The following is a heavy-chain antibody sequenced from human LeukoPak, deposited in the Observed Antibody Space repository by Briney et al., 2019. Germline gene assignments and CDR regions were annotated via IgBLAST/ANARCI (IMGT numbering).Heavy chain of an antibody. CDR2: MNPNSGNT. CDR3: ATSRPGNYFPNY. J-gene: IGHJ4*02. D-gene: IGHD2/OR15-2a*01. V-gene: IGHV1-8*03. Sequence: ASVKVSCKASGYTFTDYYIHWLRQATGQGLEWMGWMNPNSGNTGYAQKFQGRVTITRNTSISTAYMELSSLRSEDTAVYYCATSRPGNYFPNYWGQGTLVTVSS. CDR1: GYTFTDYY.